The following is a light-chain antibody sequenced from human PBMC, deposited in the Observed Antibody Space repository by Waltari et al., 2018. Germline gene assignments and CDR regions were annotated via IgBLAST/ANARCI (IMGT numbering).Light chain of an antibody. CDR1: QDVSSN. V-gene: IGKV3-11*01. CDR3: QHRSSWPWT. Sequence: CRASQDVSSNLAWYQQKPGQAPRLLIYDASKRATGIPARFSGSGSGTDLTLTISSLEPEDFAVYYCQHRSSWPWTFGQGTKVEIK. CDR2: DAS. J-gene: IGKJ1*01.